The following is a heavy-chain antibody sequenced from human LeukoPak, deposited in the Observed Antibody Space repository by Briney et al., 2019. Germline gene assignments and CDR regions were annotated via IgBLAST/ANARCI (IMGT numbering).Heavy chain of an antibody. J-gene: IGHJ3*02. CDR1: GGSISSYY. V-gene: IGHV4-59*01. Sequence: PSETLSLTCTVSGGSISSYYWSWTRQPTGKGLEWTGYIYYSGSTNYNPSLKSRVTISVDKSKNQFSLKLSSVTAADTAVYYCARGAYYDYVWGSYRLSPDAFDIWGQGTMVTVSS. D-gene: IGHD3-16*02. CDR3: ARGAYYDYVWGSYRLSPDAFDI. CDR2: IYYSGST.